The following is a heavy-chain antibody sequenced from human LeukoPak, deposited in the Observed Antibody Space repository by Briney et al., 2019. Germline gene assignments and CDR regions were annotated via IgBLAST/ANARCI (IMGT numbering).Heavy chain of an antibody. CDR2: ISGSGGST. CDR3: ASEYCTSTSCSTLGPDDAFDM. V-gene: IGHV3-23*01. Sequence: PGGSLRLSCAASGFTFSSYAMSWVRQAPGKGLEWVSAISGSGGSTYYADSVKGRFTISRDNSKNTLYLQMNSLRAEDTAVYYCASEYCTSTSCSTLGPDDAFDMWGQGTMVTVSS. D-gene: IGHD2-2*01. CDR1: GFTFSSYA. J-gene: IGHJ3*02.